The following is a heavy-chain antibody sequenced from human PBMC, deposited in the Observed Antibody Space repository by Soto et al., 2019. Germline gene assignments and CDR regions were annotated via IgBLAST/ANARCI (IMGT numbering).Heavy chain of an antibody. J-gene: IGHJ4*02. CDR3: ARESCGGGSCYSD. CDR2: IYSGGST. V-gene: IGHV3-66*01. D-gene: IGHD2-15*01. Sequence: EVQLVESGGGLVQPGGSLRLSCAASGFTVSTNYMSWVRQAPGKGLEWVSVIYSGGSTYYADSVKGRFTISRDNSKNTLYLQMKSLRAEDTAVYYCARESCGGGSCYSDWGQGTLVTVSS. CDR1: GFTVSTNY.